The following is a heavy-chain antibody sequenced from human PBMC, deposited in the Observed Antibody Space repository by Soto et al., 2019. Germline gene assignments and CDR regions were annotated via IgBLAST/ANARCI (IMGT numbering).Heavy chain of an antibody. CDR3: ARVYWLCSTSCYGWFDP. Sequence: GASVKVSCKASGYTFTSYGISWVRQAPGQGLERMGWISAYNGNTNYAQKLQGRVTMTTDTSTSTAYMELRSLRSDDTAVYYCARVYWLCSTSCYGWFDPWGQGTLVIVSS. D-gene: IGHD2-2*01. CDR1: GYTFTSYG. J-gene: IGHJ5*02. CDR2: ISAYNGNT. V-gene: IGHV1-18*01.